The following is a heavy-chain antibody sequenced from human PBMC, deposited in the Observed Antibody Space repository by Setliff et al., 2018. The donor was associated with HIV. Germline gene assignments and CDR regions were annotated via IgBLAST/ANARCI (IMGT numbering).Heavy chain of an antibody. CDR2: ISSDGSDT. Sequence: PGGSLRLSCADSGFTFSASWMHWVRQVPVRGLVWVSRISSDGSDTHYADSVKGRFTISRDNTRNTLYLQMESLRAEDTAVYYCARESAYSTGGGYFDLWGRGTLVTVSS. CDR3: ARESAYSTGGGYFDL. CDR1: GFTFSASW. D-gene: IGHD6-19*01. J-gene: IGHJ2*01. V-gene: IGHV3-74*01.